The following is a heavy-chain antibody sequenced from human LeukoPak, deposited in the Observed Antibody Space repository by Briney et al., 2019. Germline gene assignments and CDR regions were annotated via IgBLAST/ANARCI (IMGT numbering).Heavy chain of an antibody. J-gene: IGHJ5*02. CDR2: IYYSGST. CDR1: GGSISSYY. Sequence: PSETLSLTCTVSGGSISSYYWSWIRQPPGKGLEWIGYIYYSGSTNYNPSLKSRVAISVDTSKNQFSLKLSSVTAADTAVYYCARDSGNSSGWFGWFDPWGQGTLVTVSS. V-gene: IGHV4-59*01. CDR3: ARDSGNSSGWFGWFDP. D-gene: IGHD6-19*01.